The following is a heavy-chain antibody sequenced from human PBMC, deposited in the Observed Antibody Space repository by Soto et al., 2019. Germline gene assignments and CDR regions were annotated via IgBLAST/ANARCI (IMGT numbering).Heavy chain of an antibody. Sequence: QVQLVQSGAEMKKPGSSVKVSCQSSGGTFNTYGMNWVRQAPGQGPEWMGDISPMFGAANYAPKFQGRVTITADESTGTSYMQLSSLTSEVTALYFCAREVQVHTPAFVYWGQGTLVTVSS. CDR1: GGTFNTYG. CDR3: AREVQVHTPAFVY. D-gene: IGHD3-10*01. V-gene: IGHV1-69*19. CDR2: ISPMFGAA. J-gene: IGHJ4*02.